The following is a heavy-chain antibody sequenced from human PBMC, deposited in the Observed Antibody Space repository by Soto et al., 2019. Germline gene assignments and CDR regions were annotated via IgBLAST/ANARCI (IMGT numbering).Heavy chain of an antibody. CDR1: GFTFSSYG. V-gene: IGHV3-33*01. D-gene: IGHD2-21*02. J-gene: IGHJ3*02. CDR3: ARDGFSVVTAASNAFDI. CDR2: IWYDGSNK. Sequence: QVQLVESGGGVVQPGRSLRLSCAASGFTFSSYGMHWVRQAPGKGLEWVAVIWYDGSNKYYADSVKGRFTISRDNSKNTLYVQMNSLRAEDTAVYYCARDGFSVVTAASNAFDIWGQGTMVTVSS.